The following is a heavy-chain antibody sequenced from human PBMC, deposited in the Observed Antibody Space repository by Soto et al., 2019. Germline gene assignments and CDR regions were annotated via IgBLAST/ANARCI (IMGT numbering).Heavy chain of an antibody. J-gene: IGHJ5*02. D-gene: IGHD2-21*02. CDR3: ARGIVVVTAIQIWFDP. CDR2: INAGNGNT. V-gene: IGHV1-3*01. Sequence: ASVKVSCKASGYTFTSYAMRWVRQAPGQRLEWMGWINAGNGNTKYSQKFQGRVTITRDTSASTAYMELSSLRSEDTAVYYCARGIVVVTAIQIWFDPWGQGTLVTVSS. CDR1: GYTFTSYA.